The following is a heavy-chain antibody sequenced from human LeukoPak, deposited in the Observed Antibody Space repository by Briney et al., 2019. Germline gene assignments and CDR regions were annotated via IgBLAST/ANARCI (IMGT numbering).Heavy chain of an antibody. CDR3: ARNGIVLMVYAILDYFDY. Sequence: GSLRLSCAASGFTFSSYAMHWVRQAPGKGLGWVAVISYDGSNKYYADSVKGRFTISRDNSKNTLYLQMNSLRAEDTAVYYCARNGIVLMVYAILDYFDYWGQGTLVTVSS. CDR2: ISYDGSNK. J-gene: IGHJ4*02. D-gene: IGHD2-8*01. CDR1: GFTFSSYA. V-gene: IGHV3-30-3*01.